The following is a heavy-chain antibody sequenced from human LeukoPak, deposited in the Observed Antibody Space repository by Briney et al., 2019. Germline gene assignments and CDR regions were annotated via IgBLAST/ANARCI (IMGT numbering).Heavy chain of an antibody. V-gene: IGHV3-53*01. Sequence: PGGSLRLSCAASGFTVSTNYITWVRQAPGKGLEWVSVIYSDGTTDYAESVKGRFTISRDNSKNTVYLQMNSLRAEDTAVYYCARGLGYGSGPVDHWGQGTLVTLSS. J-gene: IGHJ4*02. D-gene: IGHD3-10*01. CDR2: IYSDGTT. CDR3: ARGLGYGSGPVDH. CDR1: GFTVSTNY.